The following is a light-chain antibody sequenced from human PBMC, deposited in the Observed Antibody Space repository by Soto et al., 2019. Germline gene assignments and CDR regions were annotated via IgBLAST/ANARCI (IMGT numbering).Light chain of an antibody. J-gene: IGKJ3*01. Sequence: EVVLTQSPGTLSLSPGERATLSCRASQRINNNFLAWYQQKPGQAPRLLIYGASSRATGIPDRFTGSGSGKDFTLTISRLEPEDFAVYYCQQYGISPGFTFGPGTKVDIK. CDR1: QRINNNF. CDR2: GAS. CDR3: QQYGISPGFT. V-gene: IGKV3-20*01.